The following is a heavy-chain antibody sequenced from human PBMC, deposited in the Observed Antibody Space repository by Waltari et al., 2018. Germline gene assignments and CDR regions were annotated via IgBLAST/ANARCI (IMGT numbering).Heavy chain of an antibody. CDR1: GFMFSNYW. CDR2: INLDGGGK. V-gene: IGHV3-7*01. Sequence: EVQLVESGGDLVQPGGSLRLSCVASGFMFSNYWMSWVRQAPGKGLEGVANINLDGGGKYYVGAVKGRFTISRDNAKNSLYLLMNSLRVEDTALYYCARDRDSSDYWGQGTLVTVSS. D-gene: IGHD6-13*01. CDR3: ARDRDSSDY. J-gene: IGHJ4*02.